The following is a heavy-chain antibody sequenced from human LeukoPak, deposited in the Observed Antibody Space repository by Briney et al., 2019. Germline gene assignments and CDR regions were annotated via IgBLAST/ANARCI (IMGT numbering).Heavy chain of an antibody. Sequence: SETLSLTCTVSGDSISSYYWSWIRQPAGKGLEWIGRFHITGSTTYNPSLKSRVSISVDTSRNQFSLKLTSVTAADTAVYYCARLLHDWFDSWGQGTLVTVSS. V-gene: IGHV4-4*07. D-gene: IGHD4-11*01. J-gene: IGHJ5*01. CDR3: ARLLHDWFDS. CDR1: GDSISSYY. CDR2: FHITGST.